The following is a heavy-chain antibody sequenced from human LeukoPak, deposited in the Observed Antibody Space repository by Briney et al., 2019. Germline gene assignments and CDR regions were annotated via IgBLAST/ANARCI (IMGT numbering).Heavy chain of an antibody. CDR2: INHSGST. CDR1: GGSFSGYY. Sequence: SETLSLTCAVYGGSFSGYYWSWIRQPPGKGLGWIGEINHSGSTNYNPSLKSRVTISVDTSKNQFSLKLSSVTAADTAVYYCARGVAVAGSYYFDYWGQGTLVTVSS. D-gene: IGHD6-19*01. CDR3: ARGVAVAGSYYFDY. J-gene: IGHJ4*02. V-gene: IGHV4-34*01.